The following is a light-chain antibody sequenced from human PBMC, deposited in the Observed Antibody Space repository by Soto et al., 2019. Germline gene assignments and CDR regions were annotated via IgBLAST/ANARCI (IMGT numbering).Light chain of an antibody. CDR2: AAS. J-gene: IGKJ1*01. CDR1: QAISNY. Sequence: DIQMTQSPSSLSAFVGDRVTITCRASQAISNYLAWYQQKPGKVPKLLIYAASTLQSGVPSRFSGSGSGTDFTLTISSLQPEDVATYYCQKYNIAPWTVGQGTKVEIK. V-gene: IGKV1-27*01. CDR3: QKYNIAPWT.